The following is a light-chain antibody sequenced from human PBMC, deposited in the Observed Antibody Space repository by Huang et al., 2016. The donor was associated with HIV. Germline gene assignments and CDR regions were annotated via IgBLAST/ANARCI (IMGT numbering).Light chain of an antibody. CDR1: QNISKY. CDR2: GTS. Sequence: DIQMTQSPSSLSASVGDTVIITCRASQNISKYLNWYQQVPGRAPNLLIYGTSNLQRGLSLMRFRGLASGTDFTLTITSLQPEDAATYFCQQSYGIPRTFGLGT. V-gene: IGKV1-39*01. CDR3: QQSYGIPRT. J-gene: IGKJ2*01.